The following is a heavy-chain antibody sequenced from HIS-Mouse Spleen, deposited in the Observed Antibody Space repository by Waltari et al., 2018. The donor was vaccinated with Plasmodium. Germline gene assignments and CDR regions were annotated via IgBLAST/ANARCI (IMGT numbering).Heavy chain of an antibody. V-gene: IGHV4-34*01. CDR2: INHRGRT. Sequence: QVQLQQWGAGLLKPSETLSLTCAVYGGSFSGYYWSWIRQPPGKGLEWIGEINHRGRTTYNPSLKSRVTISVDTSKNQFSLKLSSVTAADTAVYYCARGRRIVVVTAPRGFFDYWGQGTLVTVSS. CDR3: ARGRRIVVVTAPRGFFDY. D-gene: IGHD2-21*02. CDR1: GGSFSGYY. J-gene: IGHJ4*02.